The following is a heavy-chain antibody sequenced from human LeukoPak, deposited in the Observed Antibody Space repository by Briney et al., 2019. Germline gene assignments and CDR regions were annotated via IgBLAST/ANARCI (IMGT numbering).Heavy chain of an antibody. CDR1: GDSVTSNSAV. CDR3: ARDSWGHWLRSNWYFPL. D-gene: IGHD5-12*01. V-gene: IGHV6-1*01. Sequence: SQTLSLTCALSGDSVTSNSAVWNWIRQSPSRGLEWLGRTYYKSKWYNDYAVSVKSRVTINADTSKNQFSLQLNSVTPEDTAVYYCARDSWGHWLRSNWYFPLWGRGTLVTVSS. J-gene: IGHJ2*01. CDR2: TYYKSKWYN.